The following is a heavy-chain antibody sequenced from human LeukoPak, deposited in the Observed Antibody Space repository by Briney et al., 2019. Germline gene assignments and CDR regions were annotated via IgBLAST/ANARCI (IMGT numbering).Heavy chain of an antibody. V-gene: IGHV3-30*19. CDR2: IQYDGANE. Sequence: GGCLRLSCAASGFSFSSYGMHWVRQAPGKGLQWVAHIQYDGANEHYADSVKGRFTISRDNSMGTLFLQMNSLRSDDTAVYFCARDVNLRQLVDWGQGTLVIVSS. CDR1: GFSFSSYG. D-gene: IGHD6-6*01. CDR3: ARDVNLRQLVD. J-gene: IGHJ4*02.